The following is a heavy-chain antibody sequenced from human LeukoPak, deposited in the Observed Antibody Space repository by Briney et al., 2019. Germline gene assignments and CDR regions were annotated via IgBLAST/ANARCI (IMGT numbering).Heavy chain of an antibody. CDR2: IIPIFGTA. Sequence: SVKVSCKASGGTFSSYAISWVRQAPGQGLEWMGGIIPIFGTANYAQKFQGRVTITADESTSTAHMELSSLGSEDTAVYYCARVAVFGVVNGWFDPWGQGTLVTVSS. D-gene: IGHD3-3*01. CDR1: GGTFSSYA. V-gene: IGHV1-69*13. J-gene: IGHJ5*02. CDR3: ARVAVFGVVNGWFDP.